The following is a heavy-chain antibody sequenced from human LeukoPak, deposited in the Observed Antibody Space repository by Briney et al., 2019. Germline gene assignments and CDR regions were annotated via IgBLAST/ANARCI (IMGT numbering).Heavy chain of an antibody. CDR3: ARTNYDYVWGGYRIDY. D-gene: IGHD3-16*02. CDR2: IYYSGST. V-gene: IGHV4-31*03. J-gene: IGHJ4*02. CDR1: GGSISSGGYY. Sequence: SQTLSLTCTVSGGSISSGGYYWSWIRQHPGKGLEWIGYIYYSGSTYYNPSLKSRVTISVDTSKNQFSLKLSSVTAADTAVYYCARTNYDYVWGGYRIDYWGQGTLVTVSS.